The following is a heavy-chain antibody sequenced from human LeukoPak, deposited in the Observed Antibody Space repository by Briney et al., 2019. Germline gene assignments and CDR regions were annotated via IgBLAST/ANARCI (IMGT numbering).Heavy chain of an antibody. D-gene: IGHD6-13*01. CDR3: ARSIYSREHYFDY. CDR1: GGSISSGSYY. CDR2: IYTSGST. J-gene: IGHJ4*02. V-gene: IGHV4-61*02. Sequence: SQALSLTCTVSGGSISSGSYYWSWIRQPAGKGLEWIGRIYTSGSTNYNPSLKSRVTISVDTSKNQFSLKLSSVTAADTAVYYCARSIYSREHYFDYWGQGTLVTVSS.